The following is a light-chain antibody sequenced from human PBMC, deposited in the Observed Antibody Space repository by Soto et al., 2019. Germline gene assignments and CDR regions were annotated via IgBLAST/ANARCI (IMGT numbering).Light chain of an antibody. J-gene: IGLJ1*01. CDR1: SSDVGSYNL. V-gene: IGLV2-23*01. CDR3: CSYAGSSYV. Sequence: QSVLTQPASVSGSPGQSITISCTGTSSDVGSYNLVSWYQQHPGKAPKLMIYEGSQRPSGVSNRFSGSKSGNTASLTISGLQAEDKADYYCCSYAGSSYVFGTGTKLTVL. CDR2: EGS.